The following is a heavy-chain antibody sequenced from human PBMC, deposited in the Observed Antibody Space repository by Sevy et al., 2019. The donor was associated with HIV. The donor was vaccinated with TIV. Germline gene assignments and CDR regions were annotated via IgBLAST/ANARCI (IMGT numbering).Heavy chain of an antibody. Sequence: GGSLRLSCAASGFTFSSFEMTWVRQAPGKGLEWVSYISSSGSTIYYTNSVKGRFTISRDNVKNSLYLQMNSLRAEDTAVYYCAKSGGHYDLGMDVWGQRTTVTVSS. V-gene: IGHV3-48*03. CDR3: AKSGGHYDLGMDV. CDR1: GFTFSSFE. J-gene: IGHJ6*02. CDR2: ISSSGSTI. D-gene: IGHD3-16*01.